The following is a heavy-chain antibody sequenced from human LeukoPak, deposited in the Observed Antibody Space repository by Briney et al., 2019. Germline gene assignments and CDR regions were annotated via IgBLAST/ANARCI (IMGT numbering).Heavy chain of an antibody. J-gene: IGHJ5*02. D-gene: IGHD4-17*01. CDR2: IYSGGST. CDR1: GFTFSNAW. V-gene: IGHV3-53*01. CDR3: ARDSDYGDYVTGPS. Sequence: PGGSLRLSCAASGFTFSNAWMNWVRQAPGKGLEWVSVIYSGGSTYYADSVKGRFTISRDNSKNTLYLQMNSLRAEDTAVYYCARDSDYGDYVTGPSWGQGTLVTVSS.